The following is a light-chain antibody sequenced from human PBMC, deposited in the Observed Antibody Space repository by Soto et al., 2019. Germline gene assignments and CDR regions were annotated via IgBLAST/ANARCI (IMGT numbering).Light chain of an antibody. J-gene: IGKJ2*03. Sequence: DIVMTQSPLSLPVTPGEPASISCRSSRSLLHRNGNTYLDWYLQKPGQSPQLLSYLGSNRASGVTDRFSGRRSGTDYTLKISRVEAQDVAIYYCMHALRTPYSLGQGTKLEIK. CDR1: RSLLHRNGNTY. CDR3: MHALRTPYS. V-gene: IGKV2-28*01. CDR2: LGS.